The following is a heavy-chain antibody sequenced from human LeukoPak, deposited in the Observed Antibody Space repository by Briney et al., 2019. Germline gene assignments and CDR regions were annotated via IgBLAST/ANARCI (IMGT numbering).Heavy chain of an antibody. D-gene: IGHD3-22*01. Sequence: SETLSLTCTVSGVSISSYYWSWIRQPPGKGLEWIGYIYYSGSTNYNPSLKSRVTISVDTSKNQFSLKLSSVTAADTAVYYCARVKDDSSGYSHDAFDIWGQGTMVTVSS. V-gene: IGHV4-59*01. CDR2: IYYSGST. CDR3: ARVKDDSSGYSHDAFDI. J-gene: IGHJ3*02. CDR1: GVSISSYY.